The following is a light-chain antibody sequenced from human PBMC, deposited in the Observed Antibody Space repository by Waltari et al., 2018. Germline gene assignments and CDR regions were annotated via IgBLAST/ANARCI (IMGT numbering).Light chain of an antibody. V-gene: IGLV6-57*03. J-gene: IGLJ1*01. Sequence: VFTQPHSVSGSPGQTVFISCIRSTGNIDSDYVQWYQQRPGNAPTTVIYKDDQRPSGVPARFSGSIDRSSNSASLAISGLKAEDEADYYCQSADDSYNYVFGTGTRLFVL. CDR1: TGNIDSDY. CDR3: QSADDSYNYV. CDR2: KDD.